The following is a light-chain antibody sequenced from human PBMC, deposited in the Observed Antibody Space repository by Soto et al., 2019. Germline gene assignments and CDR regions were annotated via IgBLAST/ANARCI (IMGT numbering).Light chain of an antibody. CDR3: QQRSNWPLT. CDR1: QRVSSY. Sequence: EIVLTQSPATLSLSPGERATLSCRASQRVSSYLAWYQQKPGQAPRLLNYDASYRATGIPARFSGSGSGTDFTLTISSLEPEDFAVYYCQQRSNWPLTFGGGTKVEIK. J-gene: IGKJ4*01. CDR2: DAS. V-gene: IGKV3-11*01.